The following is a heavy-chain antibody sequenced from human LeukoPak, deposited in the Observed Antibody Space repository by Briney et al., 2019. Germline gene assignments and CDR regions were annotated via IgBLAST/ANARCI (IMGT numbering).Heavy chain of an antibody. CDR1: GGSISSGGYY. J-gene: IGHJ5*02. Sequence: PSETLSLTCTVSGGSISSGGYYWSWIRQPPGKGLEWIGYIYHSGSTYYNPSLKSRVTISVDTSKNQFSLKLSSVTAADTAVYYCARNGEAARPSNWFDPWGQGTLVTVSS. CDR2: IYHSGST. D-gene: IGHD6-6*01. CDR3: ARNGEAARPSNWFDP. V-gene: IGHV4-30-2*02.